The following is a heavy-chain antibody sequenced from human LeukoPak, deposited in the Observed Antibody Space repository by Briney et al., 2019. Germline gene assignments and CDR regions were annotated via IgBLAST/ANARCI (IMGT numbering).Heavy chain of an antibody. CDR3: ARVTAVPYNWFDP. CDR1: GGSISSYY. CDR2: IYYSGST. V-gene: IGHV4-59*08. D-gene: IGHD6-19*01. J-gene: IGHJ5*02. Sequence: PSETLSLTCTVSGGSISSYYWSWIRQPPGKGLEWIGYIYYSGSTSYNPSLKSRVTLSVDKSKNQFSLKLSSVTAADTAVYYCARVTAVPYNWFDPWGQGTLVTVSS.